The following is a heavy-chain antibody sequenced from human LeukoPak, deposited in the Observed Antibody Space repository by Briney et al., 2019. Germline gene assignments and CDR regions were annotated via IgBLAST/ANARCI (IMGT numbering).Heavy chain of an antibody. CDR3: ARCYSGWSRIDS. V-gene: IGHV3-21*01. CDR1: GFTFSAHS. CDR2: ISGSSTYL. Sequence: PGGSLRLSCAGSGFTFSAHSMNWVRQAPGKGLEWVSSISGSSTYLYYADSVKGRFTISRDNAKNSLHLQMNSLRAEDMAVYYCARCYSGWSRIDSWGQGTLVTVSS. D-gene: IGHD6-19*01. J-gene: IGHJ4*02.